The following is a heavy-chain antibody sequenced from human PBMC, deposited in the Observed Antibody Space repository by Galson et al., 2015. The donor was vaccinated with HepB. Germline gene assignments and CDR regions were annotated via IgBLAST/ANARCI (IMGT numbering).Heavy chain of an antibody. D-gene: IGHD7-27*01. CDR2: ISWDGGST. CDR1: GFTFDDYT. V-gene: IGHV3-43*01. Sequence: SLRLSCAASGFTFDDYTMHWVRQAPGKGLEWVSLISWDGGSTYYADSVKGRFTISRDNSKNSLYLQMNSLRTEDTALYYCAKDMGNALYGMDVWGQGTTVTVSS. CDR3: AKDMGNALYGMDV. J-gene: IGHJ6*02.